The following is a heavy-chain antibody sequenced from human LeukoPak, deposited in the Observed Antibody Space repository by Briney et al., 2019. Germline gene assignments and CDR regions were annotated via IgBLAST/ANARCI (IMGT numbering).Heavy chain of an antibody. Sequence: PGGSLRLSCEASGFTFSSHGMHWVRQAPGREPEWVAVISSGGRNKFYTDSVKGRFTISRDDSKNMLYLQMNSLRTEDTAIYYCAKEFAAIVALDNWGQGALITVSS. CDR1: GFTFSSHG. V-gene: IGHV3-30*18. CDR3: AKEFAAIVALDN. J-gene: IGHJ4*02. D-gene: IGHD2-15*01. CDR2: ISSGGRNK.